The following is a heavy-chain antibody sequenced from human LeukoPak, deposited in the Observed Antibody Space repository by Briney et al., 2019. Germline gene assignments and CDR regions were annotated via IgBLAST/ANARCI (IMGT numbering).Heavy chain of an antibody. CDR2: ISASGVMT. CDR1: GFTFTNYA. D-gene: IGHD1-26*01. CDR3: AKDRSIGTYYTFDH. V-gene: IGHV3-23*01. Sequence: PGGSLRLSCAASGFTFTNYAMTWARQAPGKGLEWVPSISASGVMTYYADSVKGRFTVSRDNSKNSLYLQMSSLTAADTAVYYCAKDRSIGTYYTFDHWGQGTLVTVSS. J-gene: IGHJ4*02.